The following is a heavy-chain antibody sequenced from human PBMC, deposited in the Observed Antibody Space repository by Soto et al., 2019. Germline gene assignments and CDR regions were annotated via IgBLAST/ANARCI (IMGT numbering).Heavy chain of an antibody. CDR2: IKSKTDGGTT. CDR3: TTGRNSGYDSWFDP. D-gene: IGHD5-12*01. Sequence: GGSLRLSCAASGFTFSNAWMSWVRQAPGKGLEWVCRIKSKTDGGTTDYAAARKGRFTISRHDSKNTLFLQMNSMKTEETAVYYCTTGRNSGYDSWFDPWGQGTLVTVSS. CDR1: GFTFSNAW. J-gene: IGHJ5*02. V-gene: IGHV3-15*01.